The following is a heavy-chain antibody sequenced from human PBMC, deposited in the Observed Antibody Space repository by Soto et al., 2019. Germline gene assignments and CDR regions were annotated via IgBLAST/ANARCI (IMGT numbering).Heavy chain of an antibody. CDR1: GDSINSVDHY. J-gene: IGHJ5*02. D-gene: IGHD3-16*01. CDR3: ARLRWGTENNWFDP. Sequence: QVQLQESGPGLVRPSQTLSLTCTVSGDSINSVDHYWSWIRQPPGKGLEWMGYIYHSGSTHYNPSLNSRLTISIDTSTNRFSLNLTSVTAADTAVYFCARLRWGTENNWFDPWGQGALVTVSS. V-gene: IGHV4-30-4*01. CDR2: IYHSGST.